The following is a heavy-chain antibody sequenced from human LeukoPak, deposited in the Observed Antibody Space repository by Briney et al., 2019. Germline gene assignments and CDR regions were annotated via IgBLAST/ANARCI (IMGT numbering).Heavy chain of an antibody. CDR1: GYTFISYG. D-gene: IGHD6-13*01. V-gene: IGHV1-18*01. CDR3: ARDPTRLAAAGTSPDY. CDR2: ISAYNGNT. Sequence: ASVKVSCKASGYTFISYGISWVRQAPGQGLEWMGWISAYNGNTNYAQKLQGRVTMTTDTSTGTAYMELRSLRSDDTAVYYCARDPTRLAAAGTSPDYWGQGTLVTVSS. J-gene: IGHJ4*02.